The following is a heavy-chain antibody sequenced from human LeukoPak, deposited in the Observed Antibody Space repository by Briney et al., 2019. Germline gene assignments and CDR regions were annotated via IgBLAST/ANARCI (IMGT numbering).Heavy chain of an antibody. Sequence: SSETLSLTCAVYGGSFSGYYWSWIRQPPGKGLEWIGEINHSGSTNYNPSLKSRVTISVDTSKNQFSLKLSSVTAADTAVYYCARVPYYDFWSGYSQGLYYFDYWGQGTLVTVSS. CDR2: INHSGST. J-gene: IGHJ4*02. D-gene: IGHD3-3*01. CDR3: ARVPYYDFWSGYSQGLYYFDY. CDR1: GGSFSGYY. V-gene: IGHV4-34*01.